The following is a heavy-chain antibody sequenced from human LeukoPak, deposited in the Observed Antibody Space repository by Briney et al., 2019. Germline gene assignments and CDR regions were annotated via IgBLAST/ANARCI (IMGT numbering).Heavy chain of an antibody. CDR1: GYTFTIYG. J-gene: IGHJ4*02. CDR2: ISAYNGNT. V-gene: IGHV1-18*01. CDR3: VSSSSCGGSFDY. D-gene: IGHD6-13*01. Sequence: ASVKVSCKASGYTFTIYGISWVRQAPGQGLEWMGWISAYNGNTNYAQTLQGRVFMTTDTSTSTAYMEMRSPRSDDTAVYYCVSSSSCGGSFDYWGQGTLVTVSS.